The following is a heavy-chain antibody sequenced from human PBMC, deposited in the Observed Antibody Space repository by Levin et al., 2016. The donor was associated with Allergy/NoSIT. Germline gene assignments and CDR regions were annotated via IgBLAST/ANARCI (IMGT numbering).Heavy chain of an antibody. J-gene: IGHJ4*02. Sequence: VRQMPGKGLEWVGRIRSKANNYATTYAASVKGRFTISRDDSKNTAYLQMNSLKTEDTAVYYCTRLSAPIDYWGQGTLVTVSS. CDR2: IRSKANNYAT. CDR3: TRLSAPIDY. V-gene: IGHV3-73*01. D-gene: IGHD1-26*01.